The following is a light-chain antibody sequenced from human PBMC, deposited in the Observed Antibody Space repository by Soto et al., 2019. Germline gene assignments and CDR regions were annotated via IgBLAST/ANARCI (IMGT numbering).Light chain of an antibody. J-gene: IGKJ2*01. V-gene: IGKV3-15*01. CDR1: QSVSRN. Sequence: EVVMTQSPATLSVSPGERATLSCRASQSVSRNLAWYQQRPGRAPRLLIYDASTRATNIPTRFSGSGSGTEFTLTISSLQSEDFGVYYCQQYNHWSLYTFGQGTKLEIK. CDR2: DAS. CDR3: QQYNHWSLYT.